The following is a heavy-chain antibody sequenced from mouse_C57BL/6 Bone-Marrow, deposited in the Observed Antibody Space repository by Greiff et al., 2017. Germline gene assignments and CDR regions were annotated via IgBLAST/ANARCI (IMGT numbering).Heavy chain of an antibody. CDR2: IYPRSGNT. D-gene: IGHD3-1*01. V-gene: IGHV1-81*01. Sequence: VQLQQSGAELARPGASVKLSCKASGYTFTSSGISWVKQRTGQGLEWIGEIYPRSGNTYYNEKFKGKATLTADKSSSTAYMELRSLTSEDSAVYFCATEGYLYYLDYWGQGTTLTVSS. CDR1: GYTFTSSG. J-gene: IGHJ2*01. CDR3: ATEGYLYYLDY.